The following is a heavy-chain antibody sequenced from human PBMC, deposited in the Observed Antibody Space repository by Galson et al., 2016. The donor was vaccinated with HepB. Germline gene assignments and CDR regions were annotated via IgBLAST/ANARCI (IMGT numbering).Heavy chain of an antibody. CDR1: GDSVSNNIDG. CDR2: IYYRSNWHY. J-gene: IGHJ4*02. Sequence: CAISGDSVSNNIDGWNWIRQSPSRGLEWLGRIYYRSNWHYDYAVSVKSRVTINPDTSKNQFSLQLNSVTPEDTAVYYCARVSLITASVWTWSAVDYWGLGTPVTVSS. CDR3: ARVSLITASVWTWSAVDY. D-gene: IGHD6-19*01. V-gene: IGHV6-1*01.